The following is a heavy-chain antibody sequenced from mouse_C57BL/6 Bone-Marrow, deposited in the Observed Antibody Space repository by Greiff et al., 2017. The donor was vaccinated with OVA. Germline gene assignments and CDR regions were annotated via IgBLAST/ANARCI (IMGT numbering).Heavy chain of an antibody. V-gene: IGHV1-54*01. CDR2: INPGSGGT. J-gene: IGHJ4*01. CDR1: GYAFTNYL. CDR3: ARPIYDGYYGYAMDY. D-gene: IGHD2-3*01. Sequence: QVQLQQSGAELVRPGTSVKVSCKASGYAFTNYLIEWVKQRPGQGLEWIGVINPGSGGTNYNEKFKGKATLTADKSSSTAYMQLSSLTSEDSAVYFCARPIYDGYYGYAMDYWGQGTSVTVSS.